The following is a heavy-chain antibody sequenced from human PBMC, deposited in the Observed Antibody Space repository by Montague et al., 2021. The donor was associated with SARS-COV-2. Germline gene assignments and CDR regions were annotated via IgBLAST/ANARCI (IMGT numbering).Heavy chain of an antibody. V-gene: IGHV4-4*02. D-gene: IGHD5-24*01. CDR1: GESMTRSW. Sequence: SETLSLTCAVSGESMTRSWWTWVRQPPGQRLQWIGEIFHDGTSRSNYNRALKSRVTISIDTSKNQFFLRLSAATAADTALYFCTRARPRAIDYWGQGALVTVSS. J-gene: IGHJ4*02. CDR2: IFHDGTS. CDR3: TRARPRAIDY.